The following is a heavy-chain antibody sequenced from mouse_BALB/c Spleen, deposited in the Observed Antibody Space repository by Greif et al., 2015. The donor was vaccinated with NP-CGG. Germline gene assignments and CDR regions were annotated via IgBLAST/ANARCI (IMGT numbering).Heavy chain of an antibody. CDR2: ISYDGSN. CDR3: ATYYGNYLAWFAY. V-gene: IGHV3-6*02. CDR1: GYSITSGYY. J-gene: IGHJ3*01. D-gene: IGHD2-10*01. Sequence: EVHLVESGPGLVKPSQSLSLTCSVTGYSITSGYYWNWIRQFPGNKLEWMGYISYDGSNNYNPSLKNRISITRDTSKNQFFLKLNSVTTEDTATYYCATYYGNYLAWFAYWGQGTLVTVSA.